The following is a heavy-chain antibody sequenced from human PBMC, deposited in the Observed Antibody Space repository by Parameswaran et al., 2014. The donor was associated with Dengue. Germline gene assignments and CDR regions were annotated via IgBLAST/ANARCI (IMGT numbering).Heavy chain of an antibody. CDR3: ARDGWAAAADPFDY. V-gene: IGHV4-39*07. D-gene: IGHD6-13*01. Sequence: QMPGKGLEWIGSIYYSGSTYYNPSLKSRVTISVDTSKNQFSLKLSSVTAADTAVYYCARDGWAAAADPFDYWGQGTLVTVSS. J-gene: IGHJ4*02. CDR2: IYYSGST.